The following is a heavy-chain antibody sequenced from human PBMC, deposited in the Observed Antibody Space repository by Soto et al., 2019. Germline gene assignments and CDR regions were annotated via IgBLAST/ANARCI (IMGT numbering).Heavy chain of an antibody. J-gene: IGHJ4*02. Sequence: WWSLRLSCSASVFPFTNYWMNWFRQTPGKGLMWVSRISPDGSDVGYADSVEGRFTVSRDNAKNTLYLQMHSLRAEDTAMYYCACWGHIVPVAPSDFDRWGQGTLVTVSS. CDR3: ACWGHIVPVAPSDFDR. D-gene: IGHD2-8*02. CDR1: VFPFTNYW. V-gene: IGHV3-74*01. CDR2: ISPDGSDV.